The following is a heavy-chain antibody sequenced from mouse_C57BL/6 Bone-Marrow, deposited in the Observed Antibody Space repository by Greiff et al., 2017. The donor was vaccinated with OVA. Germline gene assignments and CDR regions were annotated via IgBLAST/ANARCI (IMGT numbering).Heavy chain of an antibody. V-gene: IGHV5-17*01. CDR2: ISSGSSTI. J-gene: IGHJ3*01. CDR3: ASIKAY. D-gene: IGHD2-4*01. CDR1: GFTFSDYG. Sequence: EVKLVESGGGLVKPGGSLKLSCAASGFTFSDYGMHWVRQAPEKGLESVAYISSGSSTIYYADTVKGRFTISRDNAKNTLFLQMTSLRSEDTAMYYCASIKAYWGQGTLVTVAA.